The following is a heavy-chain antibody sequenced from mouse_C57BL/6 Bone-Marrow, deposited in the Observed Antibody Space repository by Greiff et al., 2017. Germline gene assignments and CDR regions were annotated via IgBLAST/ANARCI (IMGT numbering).Heavy chain of an antibody. CDR2: INPGSGGT. Sequence: QVQLQQSGAELVRPGTSVKVSCKASGYAFTNYLIEWVKQRPGQGLEWIGVINPGSGGTNYNEKFKGKATLTAVTSASTAYMELSSLTNEDSAVYYCTGWSFAYWGQGTLVTVSA. D-gene: IGHD3-3*01. CDR1: GYAFTNYL. V-gene: IGHV1-54*01. J-gene: IGHJ3*01. CDR3: TGWSFAY.